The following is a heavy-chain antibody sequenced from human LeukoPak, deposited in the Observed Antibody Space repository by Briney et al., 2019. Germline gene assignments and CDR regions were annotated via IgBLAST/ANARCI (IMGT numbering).Heavy chain of an antibody. CDR2: IKSKSDGGAT. J-gene: IGHJ4*02. CDR3: TRESPQLDY. CDR1: GFTFSNAW. Sequence: GQSLRLSCAASGFTFSNAWMSWVRQAPGKGLEWVGRIKSKSDGGATDYAAPVKGRFTISRDDSKSTLYLQMNSLKTEDTAVYYCTRESPQLDYWGQGTLVTVSS. V-gene: IGHV3-15*01.